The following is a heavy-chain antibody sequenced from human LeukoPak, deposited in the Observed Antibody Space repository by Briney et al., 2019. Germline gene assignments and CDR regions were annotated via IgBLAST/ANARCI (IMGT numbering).Heavy chain of an antibody. CDR3: ARAMPYFYGSIAVPGTIDY. V-gene: IGHV4-34*01. D-gene: IGHD6-19*01. Sequence: SETLSLTCAVYGVTFIHNFWTWIRQPPGKGLEWIGQINHSGSTDYNPSLKSRVTILVDTSKNQFSLKLTSVPAADTAVYYCARAMPYFYGSIAVPGTIDYWGQGILVTVSS. J-gene: IGHJ4*02. CDR1: GVTFIHNF. CDR2: INHSGST.